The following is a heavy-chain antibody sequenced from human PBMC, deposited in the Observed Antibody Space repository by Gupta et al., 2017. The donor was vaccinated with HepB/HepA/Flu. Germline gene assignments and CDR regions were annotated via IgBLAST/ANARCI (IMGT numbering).Heavy chain of an antibody. CDR3: VRDLFYNQRGWGY. D-gene: IGHD1-14*01. V-gene: IGHV3-7*01. CDR2: LGPSGRER. CDR1: GFPFSDFW. Sequence: DVQLMESGGGLVQTGGSLRLSGEGSGFPFSDFWMNWVRQTPGKGLEWVASLGPSGRERHFADSMEGRYTISRDNAKNSLYLQMNSLRAEDTAIYDGVRDLFYNQRGWGYWGQGIRVTVSS. J-gene: IGHJ4*02.